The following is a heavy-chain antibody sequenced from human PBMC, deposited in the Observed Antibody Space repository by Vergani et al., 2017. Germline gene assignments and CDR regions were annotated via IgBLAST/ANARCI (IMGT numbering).Heavy chain of an antibody. CDR2: ISGSGGST. CDR1: GFTFSNYA. V-gene: IGHV3-23*01. J-gene: IGHJ3*02. Sequence: EVQLLESGGGLVQPGGSLRLSCAVSGFTFSNYAMSWVRQAPGKGLEWVSGISGSGGSTNYADSVKGRFSISRDISKNTLFLHMNSLRPEDTAVYYCAKVGRSEVAGTFGAFDIWGQGTMVTVSS. D-gene: IGHD6-19*01. CDR3: AKVGRSEVAGTFGAFDI.